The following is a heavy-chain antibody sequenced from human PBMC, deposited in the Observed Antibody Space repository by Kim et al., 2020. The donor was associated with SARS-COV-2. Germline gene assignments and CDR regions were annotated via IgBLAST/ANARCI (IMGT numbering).Heavy chain of an antibody. V-gene: IGHV3-7*01. CDR3: AREWIQRWTANWFDP. Sequence: DAVKGRFTISRDNAKNSLYLQMNSLRAEDTAVYYCAREWIQRWTANWFDPWGQGTLVTVSS. D-gene: IGHD5-18*01. J-gene: IGHJ5*02.